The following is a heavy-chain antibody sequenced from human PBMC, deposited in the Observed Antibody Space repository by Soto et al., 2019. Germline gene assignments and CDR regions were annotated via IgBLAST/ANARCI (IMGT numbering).Heavy chain of an antibody. CDR3: ARVTYWGGDCYSPRASAFDI. J-gene: IGHJ3*02. Sequence: QVQLVQSGAEVKKPGASVKVSCKASGYTFTSYAMHWVRQAPGQRLEWMGWINAGNGNTKYSQKFQGRVTITRDTSASTAYMELSSLRSEDTAVYYCARVTYWGGDCYSPRASAFDIWGQGTMVTVSS. V-gene: IGHV1-3*01. CDR2: INAGNGNT. D-gene: IGHD2-21*02. CDR1: GYTFTSYA.